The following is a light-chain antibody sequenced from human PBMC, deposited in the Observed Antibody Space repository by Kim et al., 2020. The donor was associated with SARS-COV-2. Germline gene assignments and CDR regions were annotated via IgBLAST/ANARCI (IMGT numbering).Light chain of an antibody. V-gene: IGLV1-40*01. Sequence: ITSSDTGSTSNIGAGYVVNWYQQLPGTAPNLLIYGNGNRPSGVPDRFSVYKSGASASLAITGLQAEDEADYYCQSYDNSLSGSWVFGGGTQLTVL. J-gene: IGLJ3*02. CDR3: QSYDNSLSGSWV. CDR2: GNG. CDR1: TSNIGAGYV.